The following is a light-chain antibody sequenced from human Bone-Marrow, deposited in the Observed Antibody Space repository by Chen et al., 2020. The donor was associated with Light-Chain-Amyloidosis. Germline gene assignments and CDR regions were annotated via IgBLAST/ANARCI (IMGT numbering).Light chain of an antibody. J-gene: IGLJ1*01. Sequence: QSVLTQPPSASGTPGQRVTISCSGSGSNIGTNPVNWYHQLPVTAPKLLIFTDNHPPSGVPDRCSGPKSGPSAAQAISGLQSEEEADYYCSAWDDSLNGPVFGTGTKVTVL. CDR2: TDN. V-gene: IGLV1-44*01. CDR1: GSNIGTNP. CDR3: SAWDDSLNGPV.